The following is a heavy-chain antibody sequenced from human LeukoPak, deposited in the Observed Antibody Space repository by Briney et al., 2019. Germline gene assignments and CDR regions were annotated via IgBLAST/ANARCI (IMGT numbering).Heavy chain of an antibody. Sequence: GASVKVSCKASGYTFTGYYMHWVRQAPGQGLEWMGWINPNSGGTNYAQKFQGRVTMTRDTSISTAYMELSRLRSDDTAVYYCARRWKSSSWYAFDIWGQGTMVTVSS. CDR2: INPNSGGT. CDR3: ARRWKSSSWYAFDI. V-gene: IGHV1-2*02. J-gene: IGHJ3*02. D-gene: IGHD6-13*01. CDR1: GYTFTGYY.